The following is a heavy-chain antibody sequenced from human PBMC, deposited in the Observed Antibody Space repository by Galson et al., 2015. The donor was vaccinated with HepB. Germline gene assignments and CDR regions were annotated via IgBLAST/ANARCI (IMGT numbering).Heavy chain of an antibody. CDR2: MNPNSGNT. D-gene: IGHD2-15*01. CDR1: GYTFTSYD. CDR3: ARGSCSGGSCYGGFDY. Sequence: SVKVSCKASGYTFTSYDINWVRQATGQGLEWMGWMNPNSGNTGYAQKFQVRVTMTRNTSISTAYMELSSLRSEDTAVYYCARGSCSGGSCYGGFDYWGQGTLVTVSS. V-gene: IGHV1-8*01. J-gene: IGHJ4*02.